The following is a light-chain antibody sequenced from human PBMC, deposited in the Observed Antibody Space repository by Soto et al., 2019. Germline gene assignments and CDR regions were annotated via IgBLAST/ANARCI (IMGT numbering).Light chain of an antibody. CDR2: GAS. J-gene: IGKJ1*01. Sequence: EIVMTQSPSTLSVSPGDRATLSCRASQSVSSDLAWYQQKPGQAPRLLIYGASARATGIPARFSGSGSGTEFTLTISSLEPEDFAVYYCQQYNNWPQPFGQGTKVDIK. CDR1: QSVSSD. CDR3: QQYNNWPQP. V-gene: IGKV3-15*01.